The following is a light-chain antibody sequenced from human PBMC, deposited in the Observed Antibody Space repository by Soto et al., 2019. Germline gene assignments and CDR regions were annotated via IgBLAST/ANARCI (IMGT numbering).Light chain of an antibody. J-gene: IGKJ4*01. V-gene: IGKV3-11*01. CDR1: DGVGRS. Sequence: IVLTQSPFSLSLSPGERATLSCGASDGVGRSLAWFQQRPGQAPRLLIYAASSRATGIPERFSGSGSGTDFTLKITRVEAEDVGVYYCTQSIQPPLTFGGGTKVDIK. CDR3: TQSIQPPLT. CDR2: AAS.